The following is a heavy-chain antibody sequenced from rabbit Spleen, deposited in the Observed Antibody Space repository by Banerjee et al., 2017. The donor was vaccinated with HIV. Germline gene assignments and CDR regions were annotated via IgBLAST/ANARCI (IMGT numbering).Heavy chain of an antibody. V-gene: IGHV1S43*01. CDR3: ARDTGSSFSSYGMDL. Sequence: QEQLVESGGGLVKPGGTLTLTCTASGFSFSSTYWICWVRQAPGKGLEWIGVIYPGEDSPDYASWVNGRFTISSDNAQNTVELQMKSLTGADTATYFCARDTGSSFSSYGMDLWGPGTLVTVS. D-gene: IGHD8-1*01. CDR1: GFSFSSTYW. CDR2: IYPGEDSP. J-gene: IGHJ6*01.